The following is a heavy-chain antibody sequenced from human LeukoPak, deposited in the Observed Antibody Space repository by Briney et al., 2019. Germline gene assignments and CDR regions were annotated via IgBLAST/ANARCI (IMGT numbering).Heavy chain of an antibody. CDR3: ASKSTDHGELRFDY. Sequence: SETLSLTCTISGDSTNTYFWSWIRQPPGKGLEWIGYIYYTGTTNYNPSLKSRVTISVDTSKNQFSLKVSSVTAADTGVYYCASKSTDHGELRFDYWGQGTLVTVSS. V-gene: IGHV4-59*01. D-gene: IGHD4-17*01. J-gene: IGHJ4*02. CDR1: GDSTNTYF. CDR2: IYYTGTT.